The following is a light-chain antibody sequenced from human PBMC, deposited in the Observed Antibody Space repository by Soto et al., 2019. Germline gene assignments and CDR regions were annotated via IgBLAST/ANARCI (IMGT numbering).Light chain of an antibody. CDR3: QNYGGSLPWT. J-gene: IGKJ1*01. CDR1: QSLSNNY. V-gene: IGKV3-20*01. CDR2: GAS. Sequence: DIVWTQSPAPLSLSPGARATLSCRASQSLSNNYLAWYQKKPGQSHRLLIYGASTRANGIPDRFSGSGSGPDFTLTITRLEPEDFAGYYCQNYGGSLPWTFGPGPKV.